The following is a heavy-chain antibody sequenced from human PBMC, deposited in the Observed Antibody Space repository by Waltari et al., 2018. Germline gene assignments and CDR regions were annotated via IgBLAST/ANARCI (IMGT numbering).Heavy chain of an antibody. V-gene: IGHV4-34*01. CDR3: ARGGQWKFDY. J-gene: IGHJ4*02. D-gene: IGHD6-19*01. Sequence: QVQLQQWGAGLLKPSETLSLTCVVYGGSFSGYSWSWIRQSPGKGVEWIGEINQSGSTNYNPSLKSRVTISVDTSKNQFSLKVSSVTAADTAVYYCARGGQWKFDYWGQGTLVTVSS. CDR1: GGSFSGYS. CDR2: INQSGST.